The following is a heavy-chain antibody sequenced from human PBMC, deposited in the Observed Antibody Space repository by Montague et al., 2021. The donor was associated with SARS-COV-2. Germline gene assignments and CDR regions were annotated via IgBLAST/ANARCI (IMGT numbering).Heavy chain of an antibody. CDR2: IYYSGST. D-gene: IGHD6-19*01. CDR1: GDSISHSSYY. V-gene: IGHV4-39*07. J-gene: IGHJ4*02. Sequence: SETLSLTCTVSGDSISHSSYYWGWIRQPPGKGLEWIGSIYYSGSTYYNPSLKSLVTISVDTSKNQVSLKLNSVTAADTAVYYCARVRQWLVPFDYWGQGTLVTVSS. CDR3: ARVRQWLVPFDY.